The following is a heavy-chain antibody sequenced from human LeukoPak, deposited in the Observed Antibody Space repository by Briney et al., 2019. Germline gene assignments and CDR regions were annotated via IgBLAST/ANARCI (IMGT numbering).Heavy chain of an antibody. CDR3: ARDLTGTTDRYYYYMDV. CDR1: GGSFSDYY. V-gene: IGHV4-34*01. Sequence: PSETLSLTCAVYGGSFSDYYWSWIRQPPGKGLEWIGEINHSGTTNYSPSLKSRVSISVDTSKNQFSLKLNSVTAADTAVYYCARDLTGTTDRYYYYMDVWGKGTTVTVSS. J-gene: IGHJ6*03. D-gene: IGHD1-7*01. CDR2: INHSGTT.